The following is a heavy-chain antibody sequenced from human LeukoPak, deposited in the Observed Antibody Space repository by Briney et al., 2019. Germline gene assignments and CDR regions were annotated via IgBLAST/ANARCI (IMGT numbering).Heavy chain of an antibody. D-gene: IGHD6-19*01. V-gene: IGHV3-23*01. CDR3: AKDARRTSGWYFFDY. CDR2: ISDSGSIT. Sequence: GGSLRLSCAASGFTFSSYAMSWVRQAPGKGLEWVSVISDSGSITYYADSVKGRFTISRDNSKNTLFLQMNSLRAEDTAVYYCAKDARRTSGWYFFDYWGQGTLVTVSS. J-gene: IGHJ4*02. CDR1: GFTFSSYA.